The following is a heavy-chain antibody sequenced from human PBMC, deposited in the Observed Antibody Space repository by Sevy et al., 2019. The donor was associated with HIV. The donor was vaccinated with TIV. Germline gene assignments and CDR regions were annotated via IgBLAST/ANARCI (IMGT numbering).Heavy chain of an antibody. D-gene: IGHD3-10*01. Sequence: GESLKISCKGSGYSFTSYWISWVRQMPGKGLEWMGRIDPSDSYTNYSPSFQGHVTISADKSISTAYLQWSSLKASDTAMYYCARGSITMVQGVIIPGDYYYCGMDVWGQGTTVTISS. CDR1: GYSFTSYW. CDR3: ARGSITMVQGVIIPGDYYYCGMDV. J-gene: IGHJ6*02. V-gene: IGHV5-10-1*01. CDR2: IDPSDSYT.